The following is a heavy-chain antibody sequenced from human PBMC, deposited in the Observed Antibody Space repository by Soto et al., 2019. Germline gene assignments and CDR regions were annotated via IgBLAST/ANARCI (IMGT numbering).Heavy chain of an antibody. Sequence: ASVKVSCKASGYTFTSYGISWVRQAPGQGLEWMGWISAYNGNTNYAQKLQGRVTMTTDTSTSTAYMELRSLRSDDTAVYYCASDVIVGATTAFDYWGQGTLVTVSS. J-gene: IGHJ4*02. CDR1: GYTFTSYG. CDR2: ISAYNGNT. V-gene: IGHV1-18*04. CDR3: ASDVIVGATTAFDY. D-gene: IGHD1-26*01.